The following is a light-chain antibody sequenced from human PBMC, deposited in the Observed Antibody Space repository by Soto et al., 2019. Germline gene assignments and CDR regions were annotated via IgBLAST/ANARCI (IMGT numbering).Light chain of an antibody. CDR2: EVR. V-gene: IGLV2-14*01. CDR3: SSYTSNTTLV. CDR1: SSDVGGYNS. Sequence: QSALTQSASVSGSPGQSITISCSGTSSDVGGYNSVSWFQQHPGKAPRLMIYEVRNRPSGVSNRFSGSKSGNTASLTISGLQAEDEADYYCSSYTSNTTLVFGTGTKVTAL. J-gene: IGLJ1*01.